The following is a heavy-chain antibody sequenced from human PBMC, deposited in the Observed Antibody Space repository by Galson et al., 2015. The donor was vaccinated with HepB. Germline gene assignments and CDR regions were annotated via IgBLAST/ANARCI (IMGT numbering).Heavy chain of an antibody. CDR2: VYSGGSK. D-gene: IGHD3-22*01. CDR3: ARDSRGFKYGYSCDY. J-gene: IGHJ4*02. CDR1: GFTVGSSF. V-gene: IGHV3-66*01. Sequence: SLRLSCAGSGFTVGSSFMNWVRQAPGKGLEWVAVVYSGGSKHYAESVKGRFSISRDNSKNTVDLQMNSLRAEDTAVYFCARDSRGFKYGYSCDYWGQGTQVTVSS.